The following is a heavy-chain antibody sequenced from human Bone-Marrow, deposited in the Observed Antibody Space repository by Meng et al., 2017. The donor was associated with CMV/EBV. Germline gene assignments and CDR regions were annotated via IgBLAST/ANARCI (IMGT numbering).Heavy chain of an antibody. V-gene: IGHV1-69*06. Sequence: SVKVSCKASGGTFSSYAISWVRQAPGQGLEWMGGIIPIFGTANYAQKFQGRVTITADKSTSTAYMELSSLRSEDTAVYYCARDRPDSSSWYWFDPWGQGTLVTVSS. CDR3: ARDRPDSSSWYWFDP. J-gene: IGHJ5*02. CDR1: GGTFSSYA. CDR2: IIPIFGTA. D-gene: IGHD6-13*01.